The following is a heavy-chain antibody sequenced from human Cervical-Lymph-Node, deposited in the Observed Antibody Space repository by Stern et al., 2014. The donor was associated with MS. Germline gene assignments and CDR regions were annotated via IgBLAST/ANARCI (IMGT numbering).Heavy chain of an antibody. CDR3: ASAGDGSSQHNWFDA. V-gene: IGHV4-34*01. CDR2: INHIGST. CDR1: GGSFSGTY. Sequence: QVQLQQWGAGPLKPSETLSLTCAVRGGSFSGTYWSWIRQPQGKGLEWIGEINHIGSTCCNPSLRGRVTLLRYTSRNEFSLRLRSVTAADTAVYYCASAGDGSSQHNWFDAWGQGALVTVSS. J-gene: IGHJ5*02. D-gene: IGHD6-13*01.